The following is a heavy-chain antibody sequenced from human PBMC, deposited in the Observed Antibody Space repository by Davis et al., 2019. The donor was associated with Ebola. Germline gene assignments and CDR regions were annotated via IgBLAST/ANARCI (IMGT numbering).Heavy chain of an antibody. V-gene: IGHV4-34*01. Sequence: MPSETLSLTCAVYGGSFSGYYWSWIRQPPGKGLEWIGEINHSGSTNYNPSLKSRVTISVDTSKNQFSLKLSSVTAADTAVYYCARHRYYYDSSGYVNYFDYWGQGTLVTVSS. CDR3: ARHRYYYDSSGYVNYFDY. D-gene: IGHD3-22*01. CDR2: INHSGST. CDR1: GGSFSGYY. J-gene: IGHJ4*02.